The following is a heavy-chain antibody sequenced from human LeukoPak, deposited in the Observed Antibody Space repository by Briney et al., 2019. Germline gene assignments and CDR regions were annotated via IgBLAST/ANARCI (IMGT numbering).Heavy chain of an antibody. CDR2: INPNSGGT. J-gene: IGHJ3*02. CDR1: GYTFTGYY. V-gene: IGHV1-2*02. D-gene: IGHD3-22*01. Sequence: ASVKVSCKASGYTFTGYYMHWVRQAPGQGLEWMGWINPNSGGTNYAQKFQGRVTMTRDTSTSTVYMELSSLRSEDTAVYYCARDGPYYYDRSGYYYSIMSAFDIWGQGTMVTVPS. CDR3: ARDGPYYYDRSGYYYSIMSAFDI.